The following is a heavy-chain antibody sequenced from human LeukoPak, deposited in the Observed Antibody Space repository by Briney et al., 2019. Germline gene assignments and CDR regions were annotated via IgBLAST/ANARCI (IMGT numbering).Heavy chain of an antibody. CDR3: AKGGCRGTCNPLAY. D-gene: IGHD2-15*01. J-gene: IGHJ4*02. CDR2: SGDSDGST. CDR1: GFTFSGSG. Sequence: GGSLRLSCAASGFTFSGSGMSWVRQAPGKGLEWISSSGDSDGSTYYADSLKGRFTISRDNSKNTLYLQMNNLRAEDTAVYYCAKGGCRGTCNPLAYWGQGTLVTVSS. V-gene: IGHV3-23*01.